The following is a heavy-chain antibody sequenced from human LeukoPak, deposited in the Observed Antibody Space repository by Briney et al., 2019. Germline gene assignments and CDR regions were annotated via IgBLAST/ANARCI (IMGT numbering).Heavy chain of an antibody. V-gene: IGHV4-4*02. CDR3: ARAERAAAVKLRY. Sequence: PGGSLRLSCAASGLTFSSHWMHWVRQPPGKGLEWIGEIYHSGSTNYNPSLKSRVTISVDKSKNQFSLKLSSVTAADTAVYYCARAERAAAVKLRYWGQGTLVTVSS. D-gene: IGHD6-13*01. CDR1: GLTFSSHW. J-gene: IGHJ4*02. CDR2: IYHSGST.